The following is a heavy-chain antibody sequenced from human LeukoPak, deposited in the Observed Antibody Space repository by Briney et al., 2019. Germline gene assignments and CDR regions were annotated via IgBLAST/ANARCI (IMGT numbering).Heavy chain of an antibody. CDR2: IYTSGST. CDR1: GGSISSGSYY. V-gene: IGHV4-61*02. Sequence: PSETLSLTCTVSGGSISSGSYYWSWIRQPAGTGLEWIGRIYTSGSTNYNPSLKSRVTISVDTSKNHFSLRLSSVTAADTAVYYCARADCSGGYCYFFDYWGQGTLVTVSS. CDR3: ARADCSGGYCYFFDY. J-gene: IGHJ4*02. D-gene: IGHD2-15*01.